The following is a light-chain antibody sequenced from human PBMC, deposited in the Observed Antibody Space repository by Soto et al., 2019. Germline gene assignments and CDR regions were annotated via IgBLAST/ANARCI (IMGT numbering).Light chain of an antibody. V-gene: IGKV1-33*01. CDR2: DAS. J-gene: IGKJ3*01. CDR1: QDISNY. Sequence: DVQMAQSPSGLSVSVGDRFTITCQASQDISNYLNWYQQKPGKAPKLLIYDASNLETGVPSRFTGSGSGTDFTFTISSLQPEDIATYYCQHRRAFGPGTKVDIK. CDR3: QHRRA.